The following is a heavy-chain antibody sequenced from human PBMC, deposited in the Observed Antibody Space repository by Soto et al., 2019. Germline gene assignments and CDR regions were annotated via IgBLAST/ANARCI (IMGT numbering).Heavy chain of an antibody. Sequence: SETLSLTCTVSGGSISSYYWGWIRQPPGKGLEWIGYIYYSGSTNYNPSLKSRVTISVDTSKNQFSLKLSSVTAADTAVYHCAGTYDFWSGYDNWFDPWGQGTLVTVSS. J-gene: IGHJ5*02. CDR3: AGTYDFWSGYDNWFDP. CDR2: IYYSGST. CDR1: GGSISSYY. V-gene: IGHV4-59*01. D-gene: IGHD3-3*01.